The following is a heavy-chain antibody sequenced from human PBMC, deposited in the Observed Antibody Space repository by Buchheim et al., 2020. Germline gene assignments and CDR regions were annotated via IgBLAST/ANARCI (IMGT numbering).Heavy chain of an antibody. CDR2: ISYDGSNK. CDR3: AKDPPVDY. V-gene: IGHV3-30*18. CDR1: GFTFSSYG. D-gene: IGHD4-17*01. Sequence: QVQLVESGGGVVQPGRSLRLSCAASGFTFSSYGMHWVRQAPGKGLEWVAVISYDGSNKYYADSGKGRFTISRDNSKNTLYLQMNSLRAEDTAVYYCAKDPPVDYWGQGTL. J-gene: IGHJ4*02.